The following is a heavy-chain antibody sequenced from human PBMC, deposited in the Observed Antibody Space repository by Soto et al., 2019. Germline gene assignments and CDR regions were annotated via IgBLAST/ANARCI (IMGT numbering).Heavy chain of an antibody. V-gene: IGHV3-15*07. D-gene: IGHD3-10*02. CDR1: GLTFSNAY. CDR3: SLVSHDPPGYFRNLG. Sequence: EVQLVESGGGLVKPGGSLRLSCAASGLTFSNAYINWYRQAPGKGPEWVGRIKSKADGGATDYAAPVQGRFSISRDDYTSMLYLQMNSLTTEDTAMYDCSLVSHDPPGYFRNLGWGQGNLVIVS. J-gene: IGHJ4*02. CDR2: IKSKADGGAT.